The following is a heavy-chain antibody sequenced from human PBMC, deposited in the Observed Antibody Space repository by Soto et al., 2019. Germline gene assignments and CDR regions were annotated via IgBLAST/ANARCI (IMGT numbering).Heavy chain of an antibody. CDR1: GGSISSSSYY. D-gene: IGHD2-2*01. CDR3: AKEVTRCCYPGFDN. J-gene: IGHJ4*02. Sequence: PSETLSLTCTVSGGSISSSSYYWGWIRQPPGKGLEWIGSIYYSGSTYYNPSLKSRVTISVDTSKNTLYLQMNNLRAEDSAIYHCAKEVTRCCYPGFDNWGQGTLVTVSS. CDR2: IYYSGST. V-gene: IGHV4-39*07.